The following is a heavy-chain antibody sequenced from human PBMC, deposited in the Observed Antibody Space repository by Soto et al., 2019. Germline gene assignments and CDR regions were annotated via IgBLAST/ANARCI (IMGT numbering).Heavy chain of an antibody. V-gene: IGHV3-23*01. CDR2: FRAGGDDGTT. CDR3: AKKVNSGSGSQYFDY. D-gene: IGHD3-10*01. CDR1: GCTFSSYS. J-gene: IGHJ4*02. Sequence: GSLRLSCVASGCTFSSYSMSWVRQAPGKGLEWVSGFRAGGDDGTTYYADSVKGRFTISRDNSKNTLFLQMNSLRAEDTAIYYCAKKVNSGSGSQYFDYFGQGTLVTVSS.